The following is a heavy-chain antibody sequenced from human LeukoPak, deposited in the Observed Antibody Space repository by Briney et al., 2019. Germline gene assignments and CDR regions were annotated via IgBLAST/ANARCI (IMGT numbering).Heavy chain of an antibody. Sequence: QPGRSLRLSCAASGFTFSSYAMHWVRQAPGKGLEWVAVISYDGSNKYYADSVKGRFTISRDNSKNTLYLQMDSLRAEDTAVYYCAKDRSLFGGRRGGAFDIWGQGTMVTVSS. V-gene: IGHV3-30-3*01. D-gene: IGHD3-16*01. J-gene: IGHJ3*02. CDR3: AKDRSLFGGRRGGAFDI. CDR2: ISYDGSNK. CDR1: GFTFSSYA.